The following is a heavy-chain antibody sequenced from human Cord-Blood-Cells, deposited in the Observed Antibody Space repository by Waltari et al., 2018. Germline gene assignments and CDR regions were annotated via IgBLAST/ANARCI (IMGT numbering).Heavy chain of an antibody. CDR2: IYTSGST. D-gene: IGHD3-22*01. Sequence: QVQLQESGPGLVKPSETLSLTYTVSGGSISSYYWSWIRQPAGKGLEWIGRIYTSGSTNDNPTLKSRVTMAGDTSKNQFSLKLSSVTAADTAVYYCARDRRYYDSSGYYYYYGMDVWGQGTTVTVSS. J-gene: IGHJ6*02. CDR3: ARDRRYYDSSGYYYYYGMDV. V-gene: IGHV4-4*07. CDR1: GGSISSYY.